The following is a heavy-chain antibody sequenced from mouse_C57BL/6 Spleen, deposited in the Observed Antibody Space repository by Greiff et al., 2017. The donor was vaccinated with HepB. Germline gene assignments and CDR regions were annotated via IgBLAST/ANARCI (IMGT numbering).Heavy chain of an antibody. V-gene: IGHV1-59*01. CDR1: GYTFTSYW. Sequence: QVQLQQPGAELVRPGTSVKLSCKASGYTFTSYWMHWVKQRPGQGLEWIGVIDPSDSYTNYNQKFKGKATLTVDTSSSTAYMQLSSLTSEDSAVYYCARGDSSGYIFDYWGQGTTLTVSS. D-gene: IGHD3-2*02. CDR2: IDPSDSYT. CDR3: ARGDSSGYIFDY. J-gene: IGHJ2*01.